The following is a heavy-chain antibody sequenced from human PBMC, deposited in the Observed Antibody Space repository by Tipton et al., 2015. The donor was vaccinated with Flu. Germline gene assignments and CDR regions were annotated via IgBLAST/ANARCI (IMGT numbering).Heavy chain of an antibody. V-gene: IGHV4-39*07. CDR2: TYYTGRT. D-gene: IGHD3-10*01. CDR1: GASVSGSRYY. J-gene: IGHJ4*02. Sequence: GLVKPSETLSLIWTVSGASVSGSRYYWAWIRQPPGKGLEWIGATYYTGRTYYNPSLKSRLTISIDTSKNQFSLKLTSVTAADTAMYYCDSYGSESYWGQGTLVTVSS. CDR3: DSYGSESY.